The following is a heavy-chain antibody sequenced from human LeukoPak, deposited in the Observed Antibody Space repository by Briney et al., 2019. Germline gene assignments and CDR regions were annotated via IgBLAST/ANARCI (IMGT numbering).Heavy chain of an antibody. CDR2: IKPDGSEK. D-gene: IGHD6-6*01. J-gene: IGHJ3*02. V-gene: IGHV3-7*01. CDR1: GFTFSTYW. CDR3: APSSAGRHAFDI. Sequence: GSLRLSCAASGFTFSTYWMSWVRQAPGKGLEWVANIKPDGSEKYYVDSVKGRFTISRDNAKNSLSLQMNSLRVEDTAVYYCAPSSAGRHAFDIWGQGTMVTVSS.